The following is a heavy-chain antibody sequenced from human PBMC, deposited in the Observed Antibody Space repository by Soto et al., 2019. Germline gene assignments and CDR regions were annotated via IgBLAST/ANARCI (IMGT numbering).Heavy chain of an antibody. CDR1: GYTFTGYY. V-gene: IGHV1-2*02. D-gene: IGHD3-22*01. Sequence: ASVKVSCKASGYTFTGYYMHWVRQAPGQGLEWMGWINPNSGGTNYAQKFQGRVTMTRDTSISTAYMELSRLRSDDTAVYYCARDYYDSSGYALRYWGQGTLVTVSS. CDR3: ARDYYDSSGYALRY. CDR2: INPNSGGT. J-gene: IGHJ4*02.